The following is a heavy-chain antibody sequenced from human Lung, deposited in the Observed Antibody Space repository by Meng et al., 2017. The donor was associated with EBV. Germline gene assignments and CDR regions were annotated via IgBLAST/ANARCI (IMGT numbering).Heavy chain of an antibody. CDR2: IYHGGST. Sequence: ESGPGLVQSSGPLSLTVAFSGGSISSRNWWSWVRPPPGKGLAWIGEIYHGGSTNYNPSPQSRVTISVDKSKNQFSLNLSSVTAADTAVYYCARVVTALWGYYFDYWGQGTLVTVSS. CDR1: GGSISSRNW. CDR3: ARVVTALWGYYFDY. D-gene: IGHD2-21*02. J-gene: IGHJ4*02. V-gene: IGHV4-4*02.